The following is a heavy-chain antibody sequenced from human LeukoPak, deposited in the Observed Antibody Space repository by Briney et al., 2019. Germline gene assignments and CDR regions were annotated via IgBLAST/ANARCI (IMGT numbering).Heavy chain of an antibody. V-gene: IGHV3-49*04. CDR3: SRGAVPPDY. D-gene: IGHD4-17*01. J-gene: IGHJ4*02. Sequence: PGGSLRLSCTASGFTFRSYALTWVRQAPGMGPEWVGFISSTAYGGTAEYAASVRGRFTISGDDPKSIAFLQMNSLKTEDTAMYYCSRGAVPPDYWGQGTLVTVSS. CDR2: ISSTAYGGTA. CDR1: GFTFRSYA.